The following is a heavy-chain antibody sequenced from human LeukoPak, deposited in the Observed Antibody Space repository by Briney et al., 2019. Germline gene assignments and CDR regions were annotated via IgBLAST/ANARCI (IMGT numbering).Heavy chain of an antibody. CDR2: IISDGSST. CDR3: AKYHYGSGSYRLNAFDI. J-gene: IGHJ3*02. Sequence: GRSLRLSCAASGFTFDDYAMHWVRQAPGKGLVWVSRIISDGSSTSYADSVKGRFTISRDNSKNTLYLQMNSLRAEGTAVYYCAKYHYGSGSYRLNAFDIWGQGTMVTVSS. CDR1: GFTFDDYA. V-gene: IGHV3-74*01. D-gene: IGHD3-10*01.